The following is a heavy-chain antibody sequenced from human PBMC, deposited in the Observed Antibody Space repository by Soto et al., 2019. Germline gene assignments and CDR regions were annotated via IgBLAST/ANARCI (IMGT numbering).Heavy chain of an antibody. CDR1: GGSISSYY. D-gene: IGHD2-21*02. CDR2: IYYSGST. CDR3: ARVDCGGDCYWSEYFQH. V-gene: IGHV4-59*01. Sequence: PSETLSLTCTVSGGSISSYYWSWIRQPPGKGLEWIGYIYYSGSTNYNPSLKSRVTISVDTSKNQFSLKLSSVTAADTAVYYCARVDCGGDCYWSEYFQHWGQGTLVTVSS. J-gene: IGHJ1*01.